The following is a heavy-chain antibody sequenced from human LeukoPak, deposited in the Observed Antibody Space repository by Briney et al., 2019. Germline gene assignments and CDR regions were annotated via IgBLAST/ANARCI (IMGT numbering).Heavy chain of an antibody. D-gene: IGHD6-13*01. Sequence: SETLSLTCTVSGASISSSSYCWGWIRQPPGKGLEWIGSIYYSGSNYYNPSIKSRVTIYVDTSKKLFSLKLSSVTAADTAVYYCARHQRQQLDSGEYSGMDVWGQGTTVTVSS. CDR1: GASISSSSYC. V-gene: IGHV4-39*01. J-gene: IGHJ6*02. CDR2: IYYSGSN. CDR3: ARHQRQQLDSGEYSGMDV.